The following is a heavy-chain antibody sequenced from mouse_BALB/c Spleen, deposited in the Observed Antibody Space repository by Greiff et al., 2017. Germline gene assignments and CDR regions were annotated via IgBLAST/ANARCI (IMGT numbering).Heavy chain of an antibody. CDR1: GYSITSDYA. CDR2: ISYSGST. D-gene: IGHD1-1*01. J-gene: IGHJ4*01. Sequence: VQLKESGPGLVKPSQSLSLTCTVTGYSITSDYAWNWIRQFPGNKLEWMGYISYSGSTSYNPSLKSRISITRDTSKNQFFLQLNSVTTEDTATYYCARGSGYHYYYAMDDWGQGTSVTVSS. V-gene: IGHV3-2*02. CDR3: ARGSGYHYYYAMDD.